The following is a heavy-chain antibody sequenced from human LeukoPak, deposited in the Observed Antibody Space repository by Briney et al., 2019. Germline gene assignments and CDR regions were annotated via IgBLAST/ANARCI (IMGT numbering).Heavy chain of an antibody. V-gene: IGHV3-33*06. CDR2: IWYDGSNK. CDR3: AKDSFDWLLYIDY. Sequence: GRSLRLPCTASGFTFGDYAMSWVRQAPGKGLEWVAVIWYDGSNKYYADSVKGRFTISRDNSKNTLYLQMNSLRAEDTAVYYCAKDSFDWLLYIDYWGQGTLVTVSS. CDR1: GFTFGDYA. J-gene: IGHJ4*02. D-gene: IGHD3-9*01.